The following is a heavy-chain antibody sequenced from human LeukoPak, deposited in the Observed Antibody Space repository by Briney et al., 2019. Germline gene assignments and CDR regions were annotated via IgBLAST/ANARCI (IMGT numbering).Heavy chain of an antibody. CDR1: GGSISSYY. J-gene: IGHJ4*02. D-gene: IGHD6-25*01. CDR2: IYSSGIT. CDR3: ARSGGFGSDY. Sequence: KPSETLSLTCTVSGGSISSYYWSWIRQPPGKGLEWIGQIYSSGITNYSPSLKSRVTISVDTSKNQFSLKLTSVTAADTAVYFCARSGGFGSDYWGQGTLVTVSS. V-gene: IGHV4-59*01.